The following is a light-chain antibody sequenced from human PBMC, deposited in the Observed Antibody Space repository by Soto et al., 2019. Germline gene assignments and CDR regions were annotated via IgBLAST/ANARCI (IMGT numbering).Light chain of an antibody. CDR2: DVT. J-gene: IGLJ3*02. CDR3: SSYPGSYTWL. V-gene: IGLV2-11*01. Sequence: QSALTQPRSVSGSPGQSVTISCTRTSSDVGDYNYVSWYQQLPGKAPKLIIYDVTQRPSGVPDRFSGSKSGNTASLTVSGLQADDEADYYCSSYPGSYTWLFGGGTKLTVL. CDR1: SSDVGDYNY.